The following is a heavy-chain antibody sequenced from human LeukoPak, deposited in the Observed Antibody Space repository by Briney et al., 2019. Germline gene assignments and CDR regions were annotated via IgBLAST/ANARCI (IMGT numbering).Heavy chain of an antibody. J-gene: IGHJ3*01. CDR2: ISGYSGNT. V-gene: IGHV1-18*01. CDR1: GYSFTSYG. D-gene: IGHD5-24*01. Sequence: VASVKVSCKASGYSFTSYGISWVRQAPGQGLEWMGWISGYSGNTNYVQKFQGRVTMTTDTSTSTAYMELRSLRSDDTAVYYCAKHITGMAKGDGFDVWGQGTMVTVFS. CDR3: AKHITGMAKGDGFDV.